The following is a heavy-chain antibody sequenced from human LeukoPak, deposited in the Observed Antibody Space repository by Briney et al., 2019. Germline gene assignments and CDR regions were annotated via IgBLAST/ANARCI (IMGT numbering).Heavy chain of an antibody. J-gene: IGHJ5*01. V-gene: IGHV4-34*01. Sequence: KTSETLSLTCAVYGGSLSGYYWSWVRQPPGKGLEWIGDINQSGIPTYSPSLKSRVTISGDMSKSQFSLRLKSTTAADTALYFCARRPMIAAPTRWFDSWGQGTLVTVSS. CDR2: INQSGIP. D-gene: IGHD6-6*01. CDR1: GGSLSGYY. CDR3: ARRPMIAAPTRWFDS.